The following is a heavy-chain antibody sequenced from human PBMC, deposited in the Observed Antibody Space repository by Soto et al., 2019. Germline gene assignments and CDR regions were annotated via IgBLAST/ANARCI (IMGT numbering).Heavy chain of an antibody. CDR2: IIPMFGSP. Sequence: QLQLVQSGAEVKKAGSSVRVSCKASGGTLTTNAISWVRQAPGLGLEWMGAIIPMFGSPKYAQKFLGRVTITADNPTSTIYMEMISLTSADTAVYYCARGGFVAGLYNAMDAWGQGTTVAVSS. J-gene: IGHJ6*02. CDR1: GGTLTTNA. CDR3: ARGGFVAGLYNAMDA. D-gene: IGHD6-19*01. V-gene: IGHV1-69*06.